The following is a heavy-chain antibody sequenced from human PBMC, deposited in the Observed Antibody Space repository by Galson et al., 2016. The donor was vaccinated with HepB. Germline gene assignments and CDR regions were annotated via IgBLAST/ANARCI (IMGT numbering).Heavy chain of an antibody. J-gene: IGHJ6*02. CDR3: ARQSQPASIFLFFAMAF. V-gene: IGHV3-30-3*01. D-gene: IGHD2-2*01. CDR1: GFTFSSFG. Sequence: SLRLSCAAAGFTFSSFGMHWVRQAPGKGLEWMAVISSDGSKAIHADSVKGRFTIFRDNSKSTLYLQMDSLRAEDTAVYYCARQSQPASIFLFFAMAFWRHGTTVTVSS. CDR2: ISSDGSKA.